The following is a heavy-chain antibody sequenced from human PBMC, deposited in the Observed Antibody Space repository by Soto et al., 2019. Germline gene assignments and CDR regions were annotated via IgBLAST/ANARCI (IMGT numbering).Heavy chain of an antibody. J-gene: IGHJ3*02. V-gene: IGHV1-18*01. CDR1: GYTFTSYG. CDR2: ISAYNGNT. CDR3: ARDLSSSWSGAFDI. D-gene: IGHD6-13*01. Sequence: ASVKVSCKASGYTFTSYGISWVRQAPGQGLEWMGWISAYNGNTNYAQKLQGRVTMTTDTSTSTAYMELRSLRSDDTAVYYCARDLSSSWSGAFDIWGQGTMVTVSS.